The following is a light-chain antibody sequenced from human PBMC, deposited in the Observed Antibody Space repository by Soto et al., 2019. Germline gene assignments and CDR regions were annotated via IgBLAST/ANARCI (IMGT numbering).Light chain of an antibody. CDR3: SSYTGGNPSYV. Sequence: SVLTQPRSVSGSPGQSVTISCTGTSSDVGGYNYASWYQQHPGKAPKLMIYEVTIRPSGVSDRFSGSKSGNTASLTVSGLQAEDEADYYCSSYTGGNPSYVFGTGTKVTVL. V-gene: IGLV2-11*01. CDR2: EVT. CDR1: SSDVGGYNY. J-gene: IGLJ1*01.